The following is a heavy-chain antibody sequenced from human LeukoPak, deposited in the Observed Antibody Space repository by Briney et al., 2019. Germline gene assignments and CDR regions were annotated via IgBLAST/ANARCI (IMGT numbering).Heavy chain of an antibody. CDR3: ARDPGIAVAGLLDY. CDR2: ISAYNGNT. J-gene: IGHJ4*01. V-gene: IGHV1-18*04. CDR1: GYTVTSYV. Sequence: ASVQVSCKASGYTVTSYVLSWVRQAPGKGREWMGWISAYNGNTNYAQKLQGRVTMTTDTSTSTAYMELRSLRSDDTAVYYCARDPGIAVAGLLDYWGQGTLVTVSS. D-gene: IGHD6-19*01.